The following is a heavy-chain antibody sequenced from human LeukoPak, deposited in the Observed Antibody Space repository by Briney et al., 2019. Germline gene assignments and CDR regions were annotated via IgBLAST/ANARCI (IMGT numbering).Heavy chain of an antibody. CDR1: GFTFSSYS. V-gene: IGHV3-48*04. CDR2: ISSSGSTI. Sequence: GGSLRLSCAASGFTFSSYSMSWIRQAPGKGLEWVSYISSSGSTIYYADSVKGRITISRDNAKNSLYLQMNSLRAEDTAVYYCARDPFYLEGYFDYWGQGTLVTVSS. J-gene: IGHJ4*02. D-gene: IGHD1-1*01. CDR3: ARDPFYLEGYFDY.